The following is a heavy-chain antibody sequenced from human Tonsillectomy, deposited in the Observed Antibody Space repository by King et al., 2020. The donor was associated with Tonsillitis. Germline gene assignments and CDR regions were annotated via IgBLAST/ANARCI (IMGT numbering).Heavy chain of an antibody. CDR3: ATLITARLDY. Sequence: VQLVESGGNLVQPGGSLTLSCAHSGFTFTDCDMNWVRQAPGKGLEWVSGISSGGSKYYADSVKGRFTISRDNSKNTLYLQMKSLRAEDTAVYYCATLITARLDYWGQGTLVTVSS. CDR1: GFTFTDCD. J-gene: IGHJ4*02. CDR2: ISSGGSK. D-gene: IGHD6-6*01. V-gene: IGHV3-23*04.